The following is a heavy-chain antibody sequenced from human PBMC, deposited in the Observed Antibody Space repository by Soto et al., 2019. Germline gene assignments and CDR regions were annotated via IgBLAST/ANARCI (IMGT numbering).Heavy chain of an antibody. J-gene: IGHJ4*02. CDR2: ISYDGSNK. Sequence: GGSLRLSCAASGFTFSSYAMHWVRQAPGKGLEWVAVISYDGSNKYYADSVKGRFTISRDNSKNTLYLQMNSLRAEDTAVYYCARGGIQLWPPPTLSPYWGQGTLVTVSS. D-gene: IGHD5-18*01. V-gene: IGHV3-30-3*01. CDR3: ARGGIQLWPPPTLSPY. CDR1: GFTFSSYA.